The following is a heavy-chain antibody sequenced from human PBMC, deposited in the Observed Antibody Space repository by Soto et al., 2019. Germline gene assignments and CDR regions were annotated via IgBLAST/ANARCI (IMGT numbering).Heavy chain of an antibody. D-gene: IGHD2-2*01. J-gene: IGHJ4*02. CDR3: ARGGPYQLLSDFDY. V-gene: IGHV3-64*01. CDR2: ISNNGGST. Sequence: EVQVVESGGILVQPGESLRLSCVASGFSFSNYAMHWVRQAPGKGLEFVSAISNNGGSTYYANSVKGRFTISRDNSKNTLYLQMGSLRTDDMAVYYCARGGPYQLLSDFDYWGQGTLVTVSS. CDR1: GFSFSNYA.